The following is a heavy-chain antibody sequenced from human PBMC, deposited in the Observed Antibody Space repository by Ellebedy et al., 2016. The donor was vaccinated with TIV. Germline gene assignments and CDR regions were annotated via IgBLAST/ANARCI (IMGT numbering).Heavy chain of an antibody. CDR3: AKDPALVYDTSYYYLDF. Sequence: GESLKISCAASGFTFENAWMSWVRQAPGKGLEWVSSISGSGAATYYADSVKGRFTISRDNSKHTLYLQMESLRAEDTAVYYCAKDPALVYDTSYYYLDFWGQGTLVSVSS. CDR2: ISGSGAAT. D-gene: IGHD3-22*01. CDR1: GFTFENAW. V-gene: IGHV3-23*01. J-gene: IGHJ4*02.